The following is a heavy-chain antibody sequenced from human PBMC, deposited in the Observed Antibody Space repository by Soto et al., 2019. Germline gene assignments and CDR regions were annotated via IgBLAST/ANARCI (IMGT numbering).Heavy chain of an antibody. CDR3: AREDSIIIPAVSDF. CDR2: VSKSDYT. D-gene: IGHD2-2*01. Sequence: GGSLRLSCAVSGFYFNNYGINWVRQAPGKGLEWVSSVSKSDYTYYSDSVKGRFTISRDNAKNSVSLQMNSLRPEDTAVYYCAREDSIIIPAVSDFWGQGTLVTVSS. V-gene: IGHV3-21*01. J-gene: IGHJ4*02. CDR1: GFYFNNYG.